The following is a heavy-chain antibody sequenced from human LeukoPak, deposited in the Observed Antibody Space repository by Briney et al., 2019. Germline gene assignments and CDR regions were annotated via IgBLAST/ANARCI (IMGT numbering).Heavy chain of an antibody. CDR1: GFTFSTYA. D-gene: IGHD3-3*01. J-gene: IGHJ4*02. CDR3: AKGNSGSAYSHLDY. CDR2: ISGSGGST. V-gene: IGHV3-23*01. Sequence: GGSLRLSCAACGFTFSTYAMNWVRQAPGKGLEWVSAISGSGGSTYYADSVKGRFTISRDNSKNTLYLEMNSLRAEDTAIYYCAKGNSGSAYSHLDYWGQETLVTVSS.